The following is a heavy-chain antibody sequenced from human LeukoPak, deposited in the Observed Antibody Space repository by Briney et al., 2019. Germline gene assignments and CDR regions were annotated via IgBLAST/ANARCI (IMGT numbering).Heavy chain of an antibody. Sequence: GGSLRLSCAASGFTFSSYAMSWVRQAPGKGLEWVSAISGSGGSTYYADSVKGRFTISRDNSKNTLYLQMNSLRAEDTAVYYCARHGGLPITMIAHGWGXGTLVTVSS. CDR3: ARHGGLPITMIAHG. D-gene: IGHD3-22*01. CDR1: GFTFSSYA. J-gene: IGHJ4*02. CDR2: ISGSGGST. V-gene: IGHV3-23*01.